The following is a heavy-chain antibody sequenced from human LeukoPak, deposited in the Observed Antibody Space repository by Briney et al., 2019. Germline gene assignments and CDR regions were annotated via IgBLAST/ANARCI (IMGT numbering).Heavy chain of an antibody. CDR3: AKAPSITMVRGVLPPIDY. CDR2: ISSTGNTI. Sequence: PGGSLRLSCAASGFTFSSYEMNWVRQAPGKGLEWVSYISSTGNTIFYADSVKGRFTISRDNAKNSLYLQMNSLRAEDTAVYYCAKAPSITMVRGVLPPIDYWGQGTLVTVSS. V-gene: IGHV3-48*03. CDR1: GFTFSSYE. D-gene: IGHD3-10*01. J-gene: IGHJ4*02.